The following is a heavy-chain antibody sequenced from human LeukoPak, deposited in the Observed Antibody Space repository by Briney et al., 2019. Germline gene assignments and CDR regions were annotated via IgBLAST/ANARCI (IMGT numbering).Heavy chain of an antibody. CDR3: ARALRGSDFWSGFDAADI. Sequence: GASVKVSCKTSDNTFSTYGVSWVRQAPGQGLEWMGWISGYNDNIPQNLQGRVTMTTDTSTSTTYMELSSLRSDDTAVYYCARALRGSDFWSGFDAADIWGQGTMVTVSP. CDR1: DNTFSTYG. CDR2: ISGYNDNI. J-gene: IGHJ3*02. V-gene: IGHV1-18*01. D-gene: IGHD3-3*01.